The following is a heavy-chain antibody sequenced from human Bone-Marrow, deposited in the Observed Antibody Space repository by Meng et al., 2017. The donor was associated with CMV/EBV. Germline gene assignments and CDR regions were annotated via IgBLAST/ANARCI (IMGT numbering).Heavy chain of an antibody. Sequence: GESLKISCAASGFTFSSYSMNWVRQAPGEGLEWVSSITSSSRSIYYADSVKGRFTISRDNAKNSLYLEMNSLRAEDTAEYYCARDPKKGHGMDVWGQGTTVTVSS. CDR1: GFTFSSYS. CDR2: ITSSSRSI. V-gene: IGHV3-21*01. J-gene: IGHJ6*02. CDR3: ARDPKKGHGMDV.